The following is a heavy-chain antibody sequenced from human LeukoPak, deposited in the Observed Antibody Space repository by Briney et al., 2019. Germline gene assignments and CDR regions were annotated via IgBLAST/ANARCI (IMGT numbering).Heavy chain of an antibody. J-gene: IGHJ4*02. CDR3: ARGRREYSTPFDY. Sequence: PSETLSLTCTVSGGSISSYYWSWIRQSPGKGLEWVGYIYYSGSTNYNPSLKSRVTISVDTSKTQFSLKLSSVTAADTAVYYCARGRREYSTPFDYWGQGTLVTVSS. V-gene: IGHV4-59*01. D-gene: IGHD4-11*01. CDR1: GGSISSYY. CDR2: IYYSGST.